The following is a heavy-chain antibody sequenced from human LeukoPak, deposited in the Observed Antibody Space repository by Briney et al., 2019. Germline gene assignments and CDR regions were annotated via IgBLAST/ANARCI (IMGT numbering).Heavy chain of an antibody. V-gene: IGHV4-34*01. J-gene: IGHJ4*02. CDR3: ARGLRDGYRS. CDR2: IHHSRST. Sequence: GSLRLSCAASGFTFSNAWMSWVRQAPGKGLEWIGEIHHSRSTNYNPSLKSRVTISVDMSKNQFSLKLSSVTAADTAVYYCARGLRDGYRSWGQGTLVTVSS. CDR1: GFTFSNAW. D-gene: IGHD5-24*01.